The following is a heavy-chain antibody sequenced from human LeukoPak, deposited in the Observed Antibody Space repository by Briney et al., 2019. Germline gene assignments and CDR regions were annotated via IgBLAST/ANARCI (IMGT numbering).Heavy chain of an antibody. CDR2: MNPNSGNT. J-gene: IGHJ4*02. CDR1: GYTFTSYG. Sequence: ASVKVSCKASGYTFTSYGISWVRQAPGQGLEWMGWMNPNSGNTRYAQKFQGRVTMTRNTSISTAYMELSSLRSEDTAVYYCAKNYDFLTGYANWGQGTLVTVSS. CDR3: AKNYDFLTGYAN. V-gene: IGHV1-8*02. D-gene: IGHD3-9*01.